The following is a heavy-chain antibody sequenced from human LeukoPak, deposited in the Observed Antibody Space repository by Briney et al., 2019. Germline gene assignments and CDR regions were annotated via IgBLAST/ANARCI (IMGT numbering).Heavy chain of an antibody. J-gene: IGHJ4*02. CDR2: MNPNSGNT. Sequence: ASVKVSCKASGYTFTSYDINWVRQATGQVLEWMGWMNPNSGNTGYAQKFQGRVTMTRNTSISTAYMELSSLRSEDTAVYYCARLSIAARRFDYWGQGTLVTVSS. CDR3: ARLSIAARRFDY. D-gene: IGHD6-6*01. CDR1: GYTFTSYD. V-gene: IGHV1-8*01.